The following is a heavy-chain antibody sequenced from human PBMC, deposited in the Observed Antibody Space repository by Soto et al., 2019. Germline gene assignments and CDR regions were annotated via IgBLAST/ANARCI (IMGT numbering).Heavy chain of an antibody. D-gene: IGHD3-10*01. CDR1: GGSFTDYV. J-gene: IGHJ3*01. CDR3: AGYSSSFVALDV. V-gene: IGHV4-34*01. Sequence: QVQLQQWGAGLLKPSETLSIDCGVLGGSFTDYVWTWVRQSPGRGLEWIGEVSQSGRITYHPSLKSRFTISRETAKNQFSLRLTYVTAADTALYYCAGYSSSFVALDVLGHGTEVTVSS. CDR2: VSQSGRI.